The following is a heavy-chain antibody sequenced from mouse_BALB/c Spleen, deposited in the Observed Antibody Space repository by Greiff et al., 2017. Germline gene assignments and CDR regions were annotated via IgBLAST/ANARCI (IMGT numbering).Heavy chain of an antibody. CDR2: INSNGGST. D-gene: IGHD2-4*01. CDR1: GFTFSSYG. J-gene: IGHJ1*01. Sequence: DVHLVESGGGLVQPGGSLKLSCAASGFTFSSYGMSWVRQTPDKRLELVATINSNGGSTYYPDSVKGRFTISRDNAKNTLYLQMSSLKSEDTAMYYCARDENDYYDYSWYFDVWGAGTTVTVSA. V-gene: IGHV5-6-3*01. CDR3: ARDENDYYDYSWYFDV.